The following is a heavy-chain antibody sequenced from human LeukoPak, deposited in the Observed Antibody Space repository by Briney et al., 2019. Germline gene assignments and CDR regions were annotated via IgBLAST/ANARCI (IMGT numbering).Heavy chain of an antibody. CDR1: GFTFSNYD. Sequence: PGGSLRLSCAASGFTFSNYDMHWVRQAPGKGLEWVAFISYDGTNKYYADSVKGRFTFSRDNSKNTLYLQMNSLRVEDTAVYYCATHSGSFRYYFDYWGQGTLVTVSS. J-gene: IGHJ4*02. V-gene: IGHV3-30*03. CDR2: ISYDGTNK. CDR3: ATHSGSFRYYFDY. D-gene: IGHD1-26*01.